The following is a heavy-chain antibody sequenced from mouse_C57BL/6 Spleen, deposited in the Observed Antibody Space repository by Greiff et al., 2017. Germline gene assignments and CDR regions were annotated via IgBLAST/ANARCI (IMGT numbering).Heavy chain of an antibody. CDR1: GYAFSSSW. J-gene: IGHJ4*01. V-gene: IGHV1-82*01. Sequence: VQLQESGPELVKPGASVKISCKASGYAFSSSWMNWVKQRPGKGLEWIGRIYPGDGDTNYNGKFKGKATLTADKSSSTAYMQLSSLTSEDSAVYFCARGKGAMDYWGQGTSVTVSS. CDR3: ARGKGAMDY. CDR2: IYPGDGDT.